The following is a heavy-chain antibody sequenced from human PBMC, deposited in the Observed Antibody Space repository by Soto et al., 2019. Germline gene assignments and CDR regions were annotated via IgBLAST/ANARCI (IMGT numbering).Heavy chain of an antibody. V-gene: IGHV4-31*03. D-gene: IGHD5-12*01. Sequence: SETLSLTCTVSGGSISSGGYYWSWIRQLPGKGLEWIGYIFYSGSTYYNPSLTSRLTISVDTSKNQFSLKLSSVTAADTAVYYCARGRPSYRGYDWWGQGTLVTVSS. CDR1: GGSISSGGYY. CDR2: IFYSGST. CDR3: ARGRPSYRGYDW. J-gene: IGHJ4*02.